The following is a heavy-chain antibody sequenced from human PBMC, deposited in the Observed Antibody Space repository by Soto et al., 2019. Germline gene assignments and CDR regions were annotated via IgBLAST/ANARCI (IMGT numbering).Heavy chain of an antibody. CDR2: ISGSGGST. Sequence: EVQLLESGGGLVQPGGSLRLSCAAAGFTFSSYAMSWVRQAPGKGLEWVSAISGSGGSTYYADSVKGRFSISRDNSKNTLYLQMNSLRAEDTAVYYCAKGSIVGATTYALFDYWGRGTLVTVSS. CDR3: AKGSIVGATTYALFDY. V-gene: IGHV3-23*01. D-gene: IGHD1-26*01. CDR1: GFTFSSYA. J-gene: IGHJ4*02.